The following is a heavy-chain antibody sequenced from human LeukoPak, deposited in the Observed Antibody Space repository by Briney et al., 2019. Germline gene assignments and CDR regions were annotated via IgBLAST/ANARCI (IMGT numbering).Heavy chain of an antibody. D-gene: IGHD4-17*01. V-gene: IGHV4-30-4*01. CDR1: GGSISSGDYY. CDR3: ARNGDYRYGMDV. J-gene: IGHJ6*02. CDR2: IYYSGST. Sequence: SETLSLTCTVSGGSISSGDYYWSWIRQPPGKGLEWIGYIYYSGSTYYNPSLKSRVTISVDRSKNQFSLKLSSVTAADTAVYYCARNGDYRYGMDVWGQGTTVTVSS.